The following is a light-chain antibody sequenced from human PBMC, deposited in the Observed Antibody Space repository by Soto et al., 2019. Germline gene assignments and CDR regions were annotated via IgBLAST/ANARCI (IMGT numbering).Light chain of an antibody. Sequence: QSALPQPASGSGSPGQSITISCTGTRREVGGYNYVSWYQQHPGKAPKLMIYDVSNRPSGVSNRFSGSKSGNTASLTISGLQAEDEADYYCSSYTSSSTPLYVFGTGTKVTVL. CDR1: RREVGGYNY. V-gene: IGLV2-14*01. CDR2: DVS. J-gene: IGLJ1*01. CDR3: SSYTSSSTPLYV.